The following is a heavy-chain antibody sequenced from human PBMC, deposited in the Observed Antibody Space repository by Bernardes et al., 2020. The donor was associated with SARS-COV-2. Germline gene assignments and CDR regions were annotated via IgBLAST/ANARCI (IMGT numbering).Heavy chain of an antibody. CDR3: ARGMANYYGSGTDYYGMDV. CDR2: ISAYNGNT. CDR1: GYTFTSYG. J-gene: IGHJ6*02. D-gene: IGHD3-10*01. V-gene: IGHV1-18*01. Sequence: ASVKVSCKASGYTFTSYGISWVRQAPGQGLEWMGWISAYNGNTNYAQKLQGRVTMTTDTSTSTAYMELRSLRSDDTAVYYCARGMANYYGSGTDYYGMDVWGQGTTVTVSS.